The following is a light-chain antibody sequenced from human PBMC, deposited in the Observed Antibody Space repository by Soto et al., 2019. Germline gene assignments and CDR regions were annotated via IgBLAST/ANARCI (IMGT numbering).Light chain of an antibody. J-gene: IGKJ2*01. CDR3: HQYGSSPPYT. CDR2: GAS. V-gene: IGKV3-20*01. CDR1: QSVSSSY. Sequence: EIVLTQSPGTLSLSPGERATLSCRASQSVSSSYLAWYQQKPGQAPRLLIYGASSRATGIPDRFSGSGSGTDFTLTISRLEPEEFAVYYCHQYGSSPPYTFGHGTKLESK.